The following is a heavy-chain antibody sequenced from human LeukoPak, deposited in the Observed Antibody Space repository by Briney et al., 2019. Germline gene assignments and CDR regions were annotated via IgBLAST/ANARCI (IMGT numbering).Heavy chain of an antibody. Sequence: SKTLSLTCTVSGGSISSYYWSWIRQPPGKGLEWIGYIYYSGSTNYNPSLKSRVTISVDTSKNQFSLKLSSVTAADTAVYYCARVAWGPKGFSEFDYWGQGTLVTVSS. J-gene: IGHJ4*02. CDR1: GGSISSYY. CDR3: ARVAWGPKGFSEFDY. V-gene: IGHV4-59*01. D-gene: IGHD7-27*01. CDR2: IYYSGST.